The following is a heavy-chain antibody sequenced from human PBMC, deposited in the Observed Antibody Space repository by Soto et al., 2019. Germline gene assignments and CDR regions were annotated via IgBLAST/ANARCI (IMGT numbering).Heavy chain of an antibody. J-gene: IGHJ3*02. Sequence: SETLSLTCTVSGGSISSGGYYWSWIRQHPGKGLEWIGYIYYSGSTYYNPSLKSRVTISVDTSKNQFSLKLSSVTAADTAVYYCSSAGGRDGYIDAFDIWGQGTMVTVSS. D-gene: IGHD5-12*01. V-gene: IGHV4-31*03. CDR1: GGSISSGGYY. CDR3: SSAGGRDGYIDAFDI. CDR2: IYYSGST.